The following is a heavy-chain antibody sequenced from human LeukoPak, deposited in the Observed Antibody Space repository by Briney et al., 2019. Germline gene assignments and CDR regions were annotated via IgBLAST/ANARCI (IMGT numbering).Heavy chain of an antibody. J-gene: IGHJ4*02. D-gene: IGHD3-22*01. CDR2: INHSGST. Sequence: SETLSLTCAVYGGSFSGYYWSWIRQPPGKGLEWIGEINHSGSTNYNPSLKSRVTISVDTSKNRFSLKLSSVTAADTAVYYCARDNSRYYDSSGYYTPVDYWGQGTLVTVSS. CDR1: GGSFSGYY. V-gene: IGHV4-34*01. CDR3: ARDNSRYYDSSGYYTPVDY.